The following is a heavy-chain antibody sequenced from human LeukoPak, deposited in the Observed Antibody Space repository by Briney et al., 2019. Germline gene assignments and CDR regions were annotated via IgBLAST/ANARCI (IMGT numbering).Heavy chain of an antibody. J-gene: IGHJ4*02. CDR3: ARDTYYYGSGSYPDY. D-gene: IGHD3-10*01. V-gene: IGHV3-7*01. CDR1: GFTFSSYW. Sequence: PGGSLRLSCAASGFTFSSYWMSWVRRAPGKGLEWVANIKQDGSEKYYVDSVKGRFTTSRDNSKNTLYLQMNSLRAEDTAVYYCARDTYYYGSGSYPDYWGQGTLVTVSS. CDR2: IKQDGSEK.